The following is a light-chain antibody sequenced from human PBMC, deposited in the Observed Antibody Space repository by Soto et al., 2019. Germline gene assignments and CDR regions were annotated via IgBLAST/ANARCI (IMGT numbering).Light chain of an antibody. CDR3: QQCDKWVT. J-gene: IGKJ3*01. V-gene: IGKV3-15*01. CDR1: QTVSTN. CDR2: GAS. Sequence: EIMMTQSPATLSVSPGETATLSCRASQTVSTNLAWYQQKRGQAPRLLIYGASTRATGIPARFIGSGSGTDFTLTINSLQSEDFAVYYCQQCDKWVTFGPGTKVDIK.